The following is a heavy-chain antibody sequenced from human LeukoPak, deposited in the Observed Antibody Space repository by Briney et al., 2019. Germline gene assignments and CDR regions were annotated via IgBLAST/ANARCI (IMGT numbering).Heavy chain of an antibody. J-gene: IGHJ2*01. CDR3: ARGLGVVTAQSEQPKPRYFDL. CDR1: GYXFTSYG. Sequence: ASVKVSCKASGYXFTSYGMSWVRQAPGQGLEWMGWISVYSGNADYAQKLQGRVTMTTDTSTGTVYMELRGLTSDDTAVYYCARGLGVVTAQSEQPKPRYFDLWGRGTQVTVSS. D-gene: IGHD2-21*02. V-gene: IGHV1-18*01. CDR2: ISVYSGNA.